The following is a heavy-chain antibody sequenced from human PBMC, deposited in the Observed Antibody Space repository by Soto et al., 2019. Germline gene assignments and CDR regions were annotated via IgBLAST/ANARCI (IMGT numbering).Heavy chain of an antibody. CDR3: ARDLGGYNYHCVMDV. CDR2: IIPIFGTA. D-gene: IGHD1-1*01. J-gene: IGHJ6*02. CDR1: GGTFSSYA. V-gene: IGHV1-69*13. Sequence: SVKVSCKASGGTFSSYAISWVRQAPGQGLEWMGGIIPIFGTANYAQKYQGRVTITADESTSKAYMGPSSLISEDMALFYWARDLGGYNYHCVMDVWGQGTTVTVSS.